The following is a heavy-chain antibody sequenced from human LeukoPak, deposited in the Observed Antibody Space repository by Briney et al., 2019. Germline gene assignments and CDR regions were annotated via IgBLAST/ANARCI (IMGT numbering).Heavy chain of an antibody. CDR1: GFTFTNHP. J-gene: IGHJ4*02. Sequence: PGGSLRLSCAASGFTFTNHPMSWVRQAPGKGLEWVSYIGGDGVAFYADSVKGRFTMSKDDARKSLYLQMSSLRVEDTALYYCAKDRANWAIDDWGRGTQVTVSS. CDR2: IGGDGVA. D-gene: IGHD2-2*02. V-gene: IGHV3-69-1*01. CDR3: AKDRANWAIDD.